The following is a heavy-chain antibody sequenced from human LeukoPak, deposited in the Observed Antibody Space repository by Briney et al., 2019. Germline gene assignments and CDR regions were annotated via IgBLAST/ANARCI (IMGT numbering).Heavy chain of an antibody. D-gene: IGHD6-19*01. V-gene: IGHV3-23*01. Sequence: SCKASGGTFSSYAISWVRQAPGKGLQWVSGISATGGSTYYADSVKGRFTVSRDRSKSSLYLQMNSLRAEDTAVYYCAKKGEQWLVRGFLYWGQRTLVTVSS. CDR3: AKKGEQWLVRGFLY. CDR2: ISATGGST. CDR1: GGTFSSYA. J-gene: IGHJ4*02.